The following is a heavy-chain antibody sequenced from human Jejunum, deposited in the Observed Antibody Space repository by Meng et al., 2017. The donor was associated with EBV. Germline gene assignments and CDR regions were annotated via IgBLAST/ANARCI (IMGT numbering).Heavy chain of an antibody. V-gene: IGHV3-23*04. CDR1: GFTFNSHT. Sequence: VPLVEAGGGLVKPGGSLRLSCAASGFTFNSHTMSWVRQAPGKGLEWVSAITDSGGSTYYTDSVKGRFTISRDNSKNTLYLQMNSLRAEDTAVYYCAKLTRAWGQGTLVTVSS. J-gene: IGHJ5*02. CDR2: ITDSGGST. CDR3: AKLTRA.